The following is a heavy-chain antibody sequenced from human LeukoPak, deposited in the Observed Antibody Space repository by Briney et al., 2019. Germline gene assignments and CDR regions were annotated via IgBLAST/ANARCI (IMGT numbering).Heavy chain of an antibody. CDR3: ARSSGSLVVYWFDP. D-gene: IGHD1-26*01. CDR1: GDSVSSNSAA. CDR2: TYYRSKWYN. Sequence: SQTLSLTCAISGDSVSSNSAAWNWIRQSPSRGLEWLGRTYYRSKWYNDYAVSVKSRITINPDTSKNQFSLKLSSVTAADTAVYYCARSSGSLVVYWFDPWGQGTLVTVSS. V-gene: IGHV6-1*01. J-gene: IGHJ5*02.